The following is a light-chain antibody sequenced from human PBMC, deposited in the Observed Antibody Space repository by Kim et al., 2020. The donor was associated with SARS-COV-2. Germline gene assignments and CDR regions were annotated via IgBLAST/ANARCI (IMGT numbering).Light chain of an antibody. Sequence: SGSVGGRVAFSCQASQGISNDLAWFQQKPGKVPKRLFYAASSLQSGVPSRFSGSGSGTEFTRTISSLQHEDFATYNCRQHNNYPYTFDQGTKLEIK. CDR1: QGISND. CDR3: RQHNNYPYT. V-gene: IGKV1-17*03. CDR2: AAS. J-gene: IGKJ2*01.